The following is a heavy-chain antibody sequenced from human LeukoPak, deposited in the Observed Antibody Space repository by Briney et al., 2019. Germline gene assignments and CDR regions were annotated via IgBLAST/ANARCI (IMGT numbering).Heavy chain of an antibody. CDR3: ARVELGLRGGFDY. J-gene: IGHJ4*02. CDR1: GFTFSSYG. D-gene: IGHD1-7*01. Sequence: GGSLRLSCAASGFTFSSYGMHWVRQAPGKGLGWVAVIWYDGSNKYYADSVKGRFTISRDNSKNTLYLQMNSLRAEDTAVYYCARVELGLRGGFDYWGQGTLVTVSS. V-gene: IGHV3-33*01. CDR2: IWYDGSNK.